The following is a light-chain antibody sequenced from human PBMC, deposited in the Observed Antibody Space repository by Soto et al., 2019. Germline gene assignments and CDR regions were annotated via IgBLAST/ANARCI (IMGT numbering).Light chain of an antibody. CDR1: QTVSRSY. CDR3: QQYDGSPIT. CDR2: GIS. J-gene: IGKJ5*01. V-gene: IGKV3-20*01. Sequence: IVLTQSPGTLSLSPGEMATLSCRATQTVSRSYLAWYQQKPGQAPRLLIYGISTRATGIPDRFSGGGSGTDFTLTISRVEPEDFAVYYCQQYDGSPITFGQGTRLEIK.